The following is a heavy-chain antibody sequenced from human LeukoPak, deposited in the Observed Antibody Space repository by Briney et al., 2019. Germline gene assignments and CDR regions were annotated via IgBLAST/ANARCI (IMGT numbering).Heavy chain of an antibody. J-gene: IGHJ4*02. D-gene: IGHD3-22*01. Sequence: PSETLSLTCTVSGGSISSGDYYWSWIRQPPGKGLEWIGYIYYSGSTYYNPSLKSRVTISVDTSKNQFSLKLSSVTAADTAVYYCARTLNYYDSSGYDDYWGQGALVTVSS. CDR2: IYYSGST. CDR3: ARTLNYYDSSGYDDY. V-gene: IGHV4-30-4*01. CDR1: GGSISSGDYY.